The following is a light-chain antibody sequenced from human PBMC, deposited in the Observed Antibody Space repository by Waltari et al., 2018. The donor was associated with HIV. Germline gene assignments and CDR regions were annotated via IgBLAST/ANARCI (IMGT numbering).Light chain of an antibody. CDR3: CSYAGSYTL. Sequence: SALTQPASVSGSPGQSITVSCTGTSTDVGSYDLVSWDQHHPGKAPQLIIHDVTKRPSGVSSRFSGSKSGNTASLTISGLQAEDEADYYCCSYAGSYTLFGGGTKLTVL. J-gene: IGLJ2*01. CDR2: DVT. CDR1: STDVGSYDL. V-gene: IGLV2-23*02.